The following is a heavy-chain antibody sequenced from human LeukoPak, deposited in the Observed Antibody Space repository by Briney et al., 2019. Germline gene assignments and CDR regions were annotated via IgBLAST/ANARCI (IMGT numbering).Heavy chain of an antibody. CDR3: ARDFQETNRIFDY. CDR2: LYTDGTT. CDR1: EFTISANY. D-gene: IGHD1-14*01. Sequence: GGSLRLSCAASEFTISANYMSWVRQAPGRGLEWVAVLYTDGTTYYGDSVKGRFTISRDNSKNTLYLQMNSLRADDTAVYYCARDFQETNRIFDYWGQGTLVTVSS. J-gene: IGHJ4*02. V-gene: IGHV3-66*01.